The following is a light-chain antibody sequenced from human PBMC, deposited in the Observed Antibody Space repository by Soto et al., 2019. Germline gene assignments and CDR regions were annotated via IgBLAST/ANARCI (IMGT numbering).Light chain of an antibody. V-gene: IGKV3-15*01. CDR2: DAS. Sequence: EIVMTQSPATLSVSPGERATLSCRARRSVSSNLAWYQQKPGQAPRLLIYDASIRATGIPARFSGSGSGTEFTLTITSLQPEDFATYYCQQSYSSRTFGQGTKVDIK. CDR1: RSVSSN. CDR3: QQSYSSRT. J-gene: IGKJ1*01.